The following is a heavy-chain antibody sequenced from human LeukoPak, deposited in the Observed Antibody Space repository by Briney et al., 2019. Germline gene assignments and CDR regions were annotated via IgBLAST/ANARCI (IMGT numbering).Heavy chain of an antibody. CDR1: GYTFTSYG. CDR3: ARDPEQYCGGDCYSNWFDP. CDR2: ISAYNGNT. V-gene: IGHV1-18*01. Sequence: ASVKVSCKASGYTFTSYGISWVRQAPGQGLEWMGWISAYNGNTKYEQKLQGRVTMTTDTSTSTAYMELRSLRSDDTAVYYCARDPEQYCGGDCYSNWFDPWGQGTLVTVSS. D-gene: IGHD2-21*02. J-gene: IGHJ5*02.